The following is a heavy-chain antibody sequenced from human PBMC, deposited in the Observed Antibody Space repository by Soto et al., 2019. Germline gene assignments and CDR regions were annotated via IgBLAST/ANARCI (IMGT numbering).Heavy chain of an antibody. CDR1: GYTFTSYG. V-gene: IGHV1-18*01. D-gene: IGHD6-13*01. J-gene: IGHJ6*02. CDR2: INVYNGNT. Sequence: ASVKVSCKASGYTFTSYGVSWVRQAPGQGLEWMGCINVYNGNTNYAQKLQGRVTMTTDTSTSTAYMELRSLRSDDTAVYYCARTAAAHYYYYGMDVWGQGTTVTVSS. CDR3: ARTAAAHYYYYGMDV.